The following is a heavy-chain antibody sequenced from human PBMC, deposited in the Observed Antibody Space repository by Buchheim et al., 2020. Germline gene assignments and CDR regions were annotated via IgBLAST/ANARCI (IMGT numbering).Heavy chain of an antibody. CDR2: IYYSGST. V-gene: IGHV4-61*01. J-gene: IGHJ5*02. Sequence: QVQLQESGPGLVKPSETLSLTCTVSGGSVSSGSYYWSWIRQPPGKGLEWIGYIYYSGSTNYNPSLKSRVTISVDPSKNQFSLKLSSVTAADTAVYYCARDGIAVAGAEAGWFDPWGQGTL. CDR1: GGSVSSGSYY. CDR3: ARDGIAVAGAEAGWFDP. D-gene: IGHD6-19*01.